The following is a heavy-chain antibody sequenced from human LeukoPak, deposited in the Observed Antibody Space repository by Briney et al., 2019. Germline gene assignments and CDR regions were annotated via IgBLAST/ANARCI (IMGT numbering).Heavy chain of an antibody. CDR3: ARDFSPIAVAGGWFDP. J-gene: IGHJ5*02. V-gene: IGHV3-21*01. CDR2: ISSSSSYI. D-gene: IGHD6-19*01. CDR1: GFTFSSYS. Sequence: GGSLGLSCAASGFTFSSYSMNWVRQAPGKGLEWVSSISSSSSYIYYADSVKGRFTISRDNAKNSLYLQMNSLRAEDTAVYYRARDFSPIAVAGGWFDPWGQGTLVTVSS.